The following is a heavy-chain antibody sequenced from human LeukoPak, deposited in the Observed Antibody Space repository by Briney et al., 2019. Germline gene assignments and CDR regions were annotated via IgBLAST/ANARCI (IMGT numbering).Heavy chain of an antibody. CDR1: GFPFSKHA. Sequence: GSLRLSCAASGFPFSKHAMHWVRQAPGKGLEWLAVISYDGSTKYYADSVKGRFTISRDNSENALYLQMNSLRAEDTAIYYWSRGKQQLDYFYYYGKDVWGQGTTVTVSS. V-gene: IGHV3-30*04. CDR2: ISYDGSTK. J-gene: IGHJ6*02. D-gene: IGHD6-13*01. CDR3: SRGKQQLDYFYYYGKDV.